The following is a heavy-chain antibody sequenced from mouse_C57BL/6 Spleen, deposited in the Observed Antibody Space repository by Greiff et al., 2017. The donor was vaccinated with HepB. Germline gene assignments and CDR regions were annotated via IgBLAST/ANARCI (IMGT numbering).Heavy chain of an antibody. J-gene: IGHJ2*01. Sequence: EVQLVESGGGLVQPGGSLSLSCAASGFTFTDYYMSWVRQPPGKALEWLGFIRNKANGYTTEYSASVKGRFTISRDNSQSILYLQMNALRAEDSAPYYWARYYYGSYYFDYWGQGTTLTVSS. D-gene: IGHD1-1*01. CDR3: ARYYYGSYYFDY. CDR2: IRNKANGYTT. V-gene: IGHV7-3*01. CDR1: GFTFTDYY.